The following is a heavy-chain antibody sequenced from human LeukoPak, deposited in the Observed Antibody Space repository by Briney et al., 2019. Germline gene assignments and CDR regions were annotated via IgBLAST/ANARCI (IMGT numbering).Heavy chain of an antibody. CDR3: ARDPEWELLSFDY. J-gene: IGHJ4*02. D-gene: IGHD1-26*01. CDR1: GFTFSSYS. V-gene: IGHV3-21*01. CDR2: ISSSSSYI. Sequence: PGGSLRPSCAASGFTFSSYSMNWVRQAPGKGLEWVSSISSSSSYIYYADSVKGRFTISRDNAKNSLYLQMNSLRAEDTAVYYCARDPEWELLSFDYWGQGTLVTVSS.